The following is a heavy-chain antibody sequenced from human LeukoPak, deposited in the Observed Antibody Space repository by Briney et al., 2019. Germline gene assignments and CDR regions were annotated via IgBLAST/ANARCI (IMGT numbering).Heavy chain of an antibody. CDR2: IYYSGST. J-gene: IGHJ5*02. D-gene: IGHD3-22*01. CDR1: GGSISSGGYY. V-gene: IGHV4-31*03. CDR3: ARDLSGQWLSGGFDP. Sequence: SETLSLTCTVSGGSISSGGYYWSWIRQHPGKGLEWIGYIYYSGSTYYNPSLKSRVTISVDTSKNQFSLKLSSVTAADTAVYYCARDLSGQWLSGGFDPWGQGTLVTVSS.